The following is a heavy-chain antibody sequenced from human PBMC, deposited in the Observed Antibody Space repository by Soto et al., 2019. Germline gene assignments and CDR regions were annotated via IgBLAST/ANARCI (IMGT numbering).Heavy chain of an antibody. CDR2: SWHDGRHL. CDR1: GFTLDTYG. V-gene: IGHV3-33*01. CDR3: ARDWGACTPGECYSHGFDL. J-gene: IGHJ3*01. D-gene: IGHD2-21*01. Sequence: QEPLVESGGGMVQPGGSLRLSCAVSGFTLDTYGMHWVRQAAGQGKEWVAVSWHDGRHLDYADSVRGRFTVFRDDSKNALFLEMNGLRGDDTAVYYCARDWGACTPGECYSHGFDLWGEGTLCTVSS.